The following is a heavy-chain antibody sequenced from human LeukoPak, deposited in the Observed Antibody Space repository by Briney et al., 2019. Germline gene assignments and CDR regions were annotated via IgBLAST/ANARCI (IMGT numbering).Heavy chain of an antibody. J-gene: IGHJ4*02. CDR1: GGSFSANY. V-gene: IGHV4-34*01. Sequence: KTSETLFLTCGVYGGSFSANYWSWVRQPPGKGLEWIGEIYHSGSTNYNPSLKSRVTISVDTSKNQFSLKLSSVTAADTAVYYCASARWDYWGQGTLVTVSS. D-gene: IGHD6-13*01. CDR3: ASARWDY. CDR2: IYHSGST.